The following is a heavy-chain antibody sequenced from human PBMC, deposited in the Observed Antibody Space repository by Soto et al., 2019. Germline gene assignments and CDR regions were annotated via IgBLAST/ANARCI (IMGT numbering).Heavy chain of an antibody. J-gene: IGHJ4*02. V-gene: IGHV4-31*03. D-gene: IGHD3-22*01. CDR1: GVSISSGGYS. CDR2: IYYSGST. CDR3: AKGLLDDSSGYPV. Sequence: PSDALSLTCTVSGVSISSGGYSWILIRQHPGKGLEWIGYIYYSGSTYYNPSLKSRVTISVDTSKNQFSLKLTSVTAADTAVYYCAKGLLDDSSGYPVWGQGTLVSVSS.